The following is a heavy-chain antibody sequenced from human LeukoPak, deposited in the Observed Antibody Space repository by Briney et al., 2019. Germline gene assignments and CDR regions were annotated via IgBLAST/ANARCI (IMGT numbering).Heavy chain of an antibody. D-gene: IGHD5-24*01. CDR1: ADSVNSGAYY. CDR3: ARRGRDGYTE. Sequence: PSQTLSLTCTVSADSVNSGAYYWSWLRQPAGKEPEWIGRIYPLETTNYNPSLKSRVDLSVDTSKNQFSLKLSSVTAADTAVYYCARRGRDGYTEWGQGTLVTVSS. J-gene: IGHJ4*02. V-gene: IGHV4-61*02. CDR2: IYPLETT.